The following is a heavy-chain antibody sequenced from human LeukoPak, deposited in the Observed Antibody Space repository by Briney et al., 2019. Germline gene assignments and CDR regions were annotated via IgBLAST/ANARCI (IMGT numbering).Heavy chain of an antibody. CDR1: GGSISSSNW. J-gene: IGHJ6*03. V-gene: IGHV4-4*02. Sequence: SETLSLTCAVSGGSISSSNWWSWVRQPPGKGLEWIGEIYHSGSTNYNPSLKSRVTISVDKSKNQFSLKLSSVTAADTAVYYCARGPDYDFWSGYHYYMDVWGKGTTVTVSS. D-gene: IGHD3-3*01. CDR3: ARGPDYDFWSGYHYYMDV. CDR2: IYHSGST.